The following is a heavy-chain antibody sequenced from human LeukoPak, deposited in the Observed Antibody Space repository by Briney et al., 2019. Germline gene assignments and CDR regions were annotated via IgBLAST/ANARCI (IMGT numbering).Heavy chain of an antibody. CDR2: ISYDGSNK. J-gene: IGHJ4*02. Sequence: GGSLRLSCTASGFIFSDFPMHWGRQAPGKGLEWVAVISYDGSNKYYADSVKGRFTISRENSKNKQYLEMDSLRSEDMAVYYCARGRLRGIAAAATAWGQGTLVTVSS. CDR3: ARGRLRGIAAAATA. D-gene: IGHD6-13*01. V-gene: IGHV3-30-3*01. CDR1: GFIFSDFP.